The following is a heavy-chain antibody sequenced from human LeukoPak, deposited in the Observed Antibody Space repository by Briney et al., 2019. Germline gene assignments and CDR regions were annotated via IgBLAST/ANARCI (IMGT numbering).Heavy chain of an antibody. CDR1: GFTFDNYA. CDR2: ISGKVDNT. Sequence: QPGGSLRLSCAASGFTFDNYAMSWVRQAPGKGLEWVSGISGKVDNTFYADSVKGRFTISRDNSKNTLYLQMNSLTAEDTAVYYCAKDLPATVTTGIFDYWGQGTLVTVSS. J-gene: IGHJ4*02. CDR3: AKDLPATVTTGIFDY. V-gene: IGHV3-23*01. D-gene: IGHD4-17*01.